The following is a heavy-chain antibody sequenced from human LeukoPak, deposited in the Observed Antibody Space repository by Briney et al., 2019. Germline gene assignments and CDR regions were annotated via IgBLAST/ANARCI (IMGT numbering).Heavy chain of an antibody. CDR3: ARGSHSSFDY. V-gene: IGHV6-1*01. Sequence: SQTLSLTFALSGDSLSNNNVAWNWLRHSPSRGLEWLGSTYYRAKFNTDYAVSVKSRIAITSATSKYQFSLQLKSVIPEDTGVYYCARGSHSSFDYWGQGTLVTVSS. CDR2: TYYRAKFNT. D-gene: IGHD3-10*01. J-gene: IGHJ4*02. CDR1: GDSLSNNNVA.